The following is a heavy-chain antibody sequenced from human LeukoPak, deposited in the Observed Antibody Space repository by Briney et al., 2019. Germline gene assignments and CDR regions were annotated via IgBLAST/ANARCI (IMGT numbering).Heavy chain of an antibody. V-gene: IGHV4-30-2*01. CDR3: ARTRVTVTTMFVWFDP. CDR2: INHSGST. D-gene: IGHD4-17*01. CDR1: GGSISSGGYS. Sequence: SETLSLTCAVSGGSISSGGYSWSWIRQPPGKDLEWIGEINHSGSTNYNPSLKSRVTISVDTSKNQFSLKLSSVTAADTAVYYCARTRVTVTTMFVWFDPWGQGTLVTVSS. J-gene: IGHJ5*02.